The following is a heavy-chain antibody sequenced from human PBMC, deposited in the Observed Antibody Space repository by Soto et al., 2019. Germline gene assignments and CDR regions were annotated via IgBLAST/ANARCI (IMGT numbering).Heavy chain of an antibody. V-gene: IGHV3-23*01. J-gene: IGHJ5*02. Sequence: GGSLRLSCAASGFTFSSFAMSWVRQAPGKGLEWVSGISGSGGSTYHADSVKGRFTISRDNSKNTLYLQMNSLRAEDTAVYYCAKLDLGYCSSTSCRAFDPWGQGTLVTVSS. CDR3: AKLDLGYCSSTSCRAFDP. D-gene: IGHD2-2*01. CDR2: ISGSGGST. CDR1: GFTFSSFA.